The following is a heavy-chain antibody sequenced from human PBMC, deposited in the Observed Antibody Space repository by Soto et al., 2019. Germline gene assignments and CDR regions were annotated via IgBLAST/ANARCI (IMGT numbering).Heavy chain of an antibody. CDR1: GFTFDDYA. J-gene: IGHJ3*02. V-gene: IGHV3-9*01. Sequence: EVQLVESGGGLVQPGRSLRLSCAASGFTFDDYAMHWVRQAPGKGLEWVSGISWNSGSIGYADSVKGRFTISRDNAKNSLYLQMNSLRAEDTALYYCAKDYYDSSGYLRAFDIWGQGTMVTVSS. D-gene: IGHD3-22*01. CDR2: ISWNSGSI. CDR3: AKDYYDSSGYLRAFDI.